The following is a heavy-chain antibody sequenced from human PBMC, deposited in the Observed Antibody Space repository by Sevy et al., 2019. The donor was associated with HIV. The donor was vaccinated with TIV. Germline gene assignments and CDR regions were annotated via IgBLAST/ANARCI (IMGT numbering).Heavy chain of an antibody. Sequence: GGSLRLSCAASRFTFSSYSMNRVRQAPGKGLEWVSYISSSSSTIYYADSVKGRFTISRDNAKNSLYLQMNSLRDEDTAVYYCAGSITMVRGVIITGPYFDYWGQGTLVTVSS. D-gene: IGHD3-10*01. CDR3: AGSITMVRGVIITGPYFDY. CDR2: ISSSSSTI. V-gene: IGHV3-48*02. J-gene: IGHJ4*02. CDR1: RFTFSSYS.